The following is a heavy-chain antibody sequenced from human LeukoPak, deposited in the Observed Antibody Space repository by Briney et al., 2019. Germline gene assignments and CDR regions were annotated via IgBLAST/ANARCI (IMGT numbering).Heavy chain of an antibody. J-gene: IGHJ6*03. Sequence: GESLKISCAASGFTFSSYGMHWVRQAPGKGLEWVAVIWYDGSNKYYADSVKGRFTISRDNSKNTLYLQMNSLRAEDTAVYYCAKSTYYDILTGYPSYSYMDVWGKGTTVTVSS. CDR3: AKSTYYDILTGYPSYSYMDV. CDR2: IWYDGSNK. V-gene: IGHV3-33*06. CDR1: GFTFSSYG. D-gene: IGHD3-9*01.